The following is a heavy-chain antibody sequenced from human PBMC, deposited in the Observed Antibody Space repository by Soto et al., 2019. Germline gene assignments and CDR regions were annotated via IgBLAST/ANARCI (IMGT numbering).Heavy chain of an antibody. CDR2: ISGSGGST. Sequence: GGSLRLSCAASGFTFSSYAMSWVRQAPGKGLEWVSAISGSGGSTYYADSVKGRFTISRDNSKNTLYLQMNSLRAEDTAVYYCATGLRPYSSSWYGRKTRDYYYGMDVWGQGTTVTVSS. CDR1: GFTFSSYA. V-gene: IGHV3-23*01. J-gene: IGHJ6*02. D-gene: IGHD6-13*01. CDR3: ATGLRPYSSSWYGRKTRDYYYGMDV.